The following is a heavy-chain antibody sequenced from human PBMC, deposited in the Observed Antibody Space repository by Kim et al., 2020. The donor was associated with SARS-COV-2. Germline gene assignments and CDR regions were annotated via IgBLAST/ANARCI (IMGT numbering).Heavy chain of an antibody. V-gene: IGHV3-33*01. CDR1: GFTLSTYG. Sequence: GGSLRLSCAASGFTLSTYGMHWVRQAPGKGLEWVAMIWNDGSNKYYADSMKGRFTISRDNSKNTLYLQMTSLRAEDTAVYYCATEYSSSSAFDYWGQGTLVTISS. CDR2: IWNDGSNK. D-gene: IGHD6-6*01. CDR3: ATEYSSSSAFDY. J-gene: IGHJ4*02.